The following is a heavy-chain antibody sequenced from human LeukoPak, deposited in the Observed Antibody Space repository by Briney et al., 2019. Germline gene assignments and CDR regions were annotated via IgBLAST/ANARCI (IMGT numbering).Heavy chain of an antibody. D-gene: IGHD1-20*01. J-gene: IGHJ5*02. V-gene: IGHV4-59*08. CDR3: ARQVLGIDWFDP. CDR1: GGSISSYY. Sequence: SETLSLICTVSGGSISSYYWSWIRQPPGKGLEWIGYIYYSGSTNYNPSLKSRVTISVGTSKNQFSLKLSSVTAADTAVYYCARQVLGIDWFDPWGQGTLVTVSS. CDR2: IYYSGST.